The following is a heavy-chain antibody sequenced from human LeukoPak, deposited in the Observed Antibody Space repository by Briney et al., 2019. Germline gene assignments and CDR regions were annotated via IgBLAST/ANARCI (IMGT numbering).Heavy chain of an antibody. J-gene: IGHJ4*02. CDR2: IGIGGSTI. D-gene: IGHD3-10*01. CDR1: GFTVSSNY. CDR3: ARDHVVPGLVFDH. Sequence: GGSLRLSCAASGFTVSSNYMSWVRQAPGKGLEWVSNIGIGGSTIDYADSVKGRFTISRDDAKNSLYLQMNSLRAEDTAVYYCARDHVVPGLVFDHWGQGTLVSVSS. V-gene: IGHV3-11*04.